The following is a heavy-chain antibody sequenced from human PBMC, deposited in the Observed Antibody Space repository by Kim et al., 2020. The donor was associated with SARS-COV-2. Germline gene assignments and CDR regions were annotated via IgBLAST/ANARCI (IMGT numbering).Heavy chain of an antibody. Sequence: KHSADSVKGRFTISRDNSKNTLYLQMNSLRAEDTAVYYCARSGWLRFFDYWGQGTLVTVSS. V-gene: IGHV3-30*01. D-gene: IGHD5-12*01. CDR3: ARSGWLRFFDY. J-gene: IGHJ4*02. CDR2: K.